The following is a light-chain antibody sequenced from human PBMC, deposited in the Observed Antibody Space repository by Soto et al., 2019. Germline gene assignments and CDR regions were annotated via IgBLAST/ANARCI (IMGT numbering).Light chain of an antibody. CDR2: DAS. Sequence: DIQMTQSPSTLSASVGDRVTITCRACQSISSWLAWYQQKPGKAPKLLIYDASSLESGVPSRFSGSGSGTEFTLPISSLQPDDFATYYCQQYNSYSGTFGQGTKLEIK. CDR1: QSISSW. V-gene: IGKV1-5*01. CDR3: QQYNSYSGT. J-gene: IGKJ2*01.